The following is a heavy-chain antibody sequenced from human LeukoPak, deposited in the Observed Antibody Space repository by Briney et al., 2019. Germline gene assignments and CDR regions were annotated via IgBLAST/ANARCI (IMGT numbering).Heavy chain of an antibody. Sequence: GGSLRLSCAASGVTVSSNYMSWVRQAPGKGLEWVSVIYSGGSTYYADSVKGRFTISRDNSKNTLYLQMNSLRAEDTAVYYCERDFGVTGTTGWGQGTLVTVSS. D-gene: IGHD1-20*01. CDR3: ERDFGVTGTTG. CDR1: GVTVSSNY. J-gene: IGHJ4*02. V-gene: IGHV3-53*01. CDR2: IYSGGST.